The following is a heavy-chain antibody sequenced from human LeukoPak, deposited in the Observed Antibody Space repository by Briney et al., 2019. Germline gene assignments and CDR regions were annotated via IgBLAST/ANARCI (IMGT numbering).Heavy chain of an antibody. Sequence: GGSLRLSCAASGFTFSRDNMDWVRQAPGKGLEWVSSISSSNTYIYYAESVKGRFTISRDNAKKSLYLQMNSLRAEDAAVYYCARGSKWSFDYWGQGTLVTVSS. V-gene: IGHV3-21*01. D-gene: IGHD2-15*01. CDR1: GFTFSRDN. CDR2: ISSSNTYI. J-gene: IGHJ4*02. CDR3: ARGSKWSFDY.